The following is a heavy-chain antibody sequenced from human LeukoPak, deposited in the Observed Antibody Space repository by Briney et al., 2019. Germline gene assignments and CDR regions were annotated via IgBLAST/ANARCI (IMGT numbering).Heavy chain of an antibody. Sequence: ASVKVSCKASGYGFTGYHMHWVRQAPGQGLEWMGWINPNTGATNYAQEFQGRVTMTRDTSISTAYMEVSRLRSDDTAVYYCARDMDWRASIWYFDLWGRGTLVTASS. D-gene: IGHD2-2*03. J-gene: IGHJ2*01. CDR3: ARDMDWRASIWYFDL. CDR2: INPNTGAT. V-gene: IGHV1-2*02. CDR1: GYGFTGYH.